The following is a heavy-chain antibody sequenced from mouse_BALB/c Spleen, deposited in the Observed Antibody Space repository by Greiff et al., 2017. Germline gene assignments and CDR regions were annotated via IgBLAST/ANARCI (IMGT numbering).Heavy chain of an antibody. CDR1: GFTFSSFG. Sequence: EVMLVESGGGLVQPGGSRKLSCAASGFTFSSFGMHWVRQAPEKGLEWVAYISSGSSTIYYADTVKGRFTISRDNPKNTLFLQMTSLRSEDTAMYYCARGITTAHFDYWGQGTTLTVSS. CDR3: ARGITTAHFDY. D-gene: IGHD1-2*01. CDR2: ISSGSSTI. J-gene: IGHJ2*01. V-gene: IGHV5-17*02.